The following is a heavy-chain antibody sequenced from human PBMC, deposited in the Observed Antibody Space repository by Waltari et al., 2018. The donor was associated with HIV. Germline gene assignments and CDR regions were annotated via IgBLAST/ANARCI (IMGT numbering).Heavy chain of an antibody. J-gene: IGHJ3*01. Sequence: QLLESGGGLVKPGGSLRLSCVASGFTFNKFAMNGVRQVPGKGWGWRWGMSGSGGNKYYADSGKGRISISRENSQNTVYLQINSLRVDDTATYYCAKTVPTVTSIFEGLDVWGQGAMVIVSS. CDR1: GFTFNKFA. CDR2: MSGSGGNK. V-gene: IGHV3-23*01. CDR3: AKTVPTVTSIFEGLDV. D-gene: IGHD4-17*01.